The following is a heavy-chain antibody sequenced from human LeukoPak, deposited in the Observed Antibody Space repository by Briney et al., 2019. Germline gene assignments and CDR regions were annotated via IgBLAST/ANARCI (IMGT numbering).Heavy chain of an antibody. D-gene: IGHD1-26*01. J-gene: IGHJ6*02. CDR3: ARDRGGSYYLGYYYYGMDV. Sequence: SETLSLTCTVSGGSISSYYWSWIRQPPGKGLEWIGYIYYSGSTNYSPSLKSRVTISVDTSKNQFSLKLSSVTAADTAVYYCARDRGGSYYLGYYYYGMDVWGQGTTVTVSS. CDR1: GGSISSYY. V-gene: IGHV4-59*01. CDR2: IYYSGST.